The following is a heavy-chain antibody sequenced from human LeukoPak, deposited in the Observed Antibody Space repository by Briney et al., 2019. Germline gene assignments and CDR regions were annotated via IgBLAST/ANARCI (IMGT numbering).Heavy chain of an antibody. V-gene: IGHV3-21*01. J-gene: IGHJ4*02. Sequence: GGSLRLSCAASGFTFSNYNMNWVRQAPGKGLEWVSFISTSSSYIYYADSVKGRFTISRDNAKNSLYLQMNSLRAEDTAVYYCASDYGGNSEDYWGQGTLVTVSS. CDR3: ASDYGGNSEDY. CDR1: GFTFSNYN. D-gene: IGHD4-23*01. CDR2: ISTSSSYI.